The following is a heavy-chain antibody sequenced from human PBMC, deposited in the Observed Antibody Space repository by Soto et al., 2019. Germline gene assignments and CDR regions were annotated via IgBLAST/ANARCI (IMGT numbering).Heavy chain of an antibody. V-gene: IGHV3-64*04. CDR1: GFTFKKYA. CDR2: ISDTGGST. Sequence: WSLRLSCSAAGFTFKKYAMHCFRQSPGTGLQYVSGISDTGGSTFHADSVKGRFTISRDASKDTLFLQMNSLSAEDTAIYCCARASGESYQGSRVFESWGQGTRVTVS. CDR3: ARASGESYQGSRVFES. J-gene: IGHJ4*02. D-gene: IGHD1-26*01.